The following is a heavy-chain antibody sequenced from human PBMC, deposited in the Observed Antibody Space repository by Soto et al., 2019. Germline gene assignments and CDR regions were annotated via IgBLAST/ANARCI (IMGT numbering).Heavy chain of an antibody. CDR2: ISGSGDST. Sequence: GGSLRLSCAASGFTFSSYAMSWVRQAPGKGLEWVSAISGSGDSTYYADSVKGRFTISRDNSKNTLYLQMNSLRAEDTAVYYCAKDHLLTIFGVVFRFDYWGQGTLVTVSS. J-gene: IGHJ4*02. D-gene: IGHD3-3*01. CDR1: GFTFSSYA. V-gene: IGHV3-23*01. CDR3: AKDHLLTIFGVVFRFDY.